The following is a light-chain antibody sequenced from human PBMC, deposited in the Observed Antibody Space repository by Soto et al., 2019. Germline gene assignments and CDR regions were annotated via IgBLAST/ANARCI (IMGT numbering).Light chain of an antibody. J-gene: IGKJ2*01. CDR2: GAS. Sequence: EIAMTQSPATLSVSPGGRATLSCRASQSVSSNLAWFQQKPGQAPRLLIYGASTRATGVPARFGGSGSGTVFTLTISSLQSEDCAVYYCQQYNDWPGGTFGQGTQLDIK. V-gene: IGKV3-15*01. CDR3: QQYNDWPGGT. CDR1: QSVSSN.